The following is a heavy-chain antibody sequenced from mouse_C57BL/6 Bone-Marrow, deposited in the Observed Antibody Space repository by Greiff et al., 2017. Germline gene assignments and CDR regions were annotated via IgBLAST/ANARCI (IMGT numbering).Heavy chain of an antibody. Sequence: EVQLQQFGAELVRPGASVKLSCTASGFHIKDDCMHWVKQRPEQGLEWVGWIDPENGDTEYASKVQGKATITADTTSNTAYLQLSSLTSEDTAVDYCTFYGSSYCDYWGQGTTLTVSS. CDR1: GFHIKDDC. CDR2: IDPENGDT. V-gene: IGHV14-4*01. CDR3: TFYGSSYCDY. D-gene: IGHD1-1*01. J-gene: IGHJ2*01.